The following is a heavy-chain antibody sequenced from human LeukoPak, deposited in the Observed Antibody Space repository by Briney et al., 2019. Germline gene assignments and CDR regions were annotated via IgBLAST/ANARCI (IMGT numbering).Heavy chain of an antibody. CDR2: ISYDGSNK. J-gene: IGHJ3*02. D-gene: IGHD5-12*01. CDR3: TKWPPGAFDI. CDR1: GFTFSSYG. Sequence: GGSLGPSCAASGFTFSSYGMHWVRQAPGKGLEWVAVISYDGSNKYYGDSVKGRFTISRDNSKNTLYLQMNSLRAEDTAEYYCTKWPPGAFDIWGQGTMVTVSS. V-gene: IGHV3-30*18.